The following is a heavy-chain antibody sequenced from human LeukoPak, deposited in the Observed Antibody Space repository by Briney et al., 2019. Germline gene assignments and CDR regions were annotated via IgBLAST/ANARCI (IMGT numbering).Heavy chain of an antibody. CDR3: ARASVLLWFGELCGPGFDP. V-gene: IGHV4-59*01. Sequence: PSETLSLTCTVYGCSISSYYWSWIRQPPGKGLEWIGYIYYSGSTNYKPSLKSRVTISVDTSKTRFSLKLSSVSAAVTAVYYCARASVLLWFGELCGPGFDPWGQGTLVTVSS. J-gene: IGHJ5*02. D-gene: IGHD3-10*01. CDR1: GCSISSYY. CDR2: IYYSGST.